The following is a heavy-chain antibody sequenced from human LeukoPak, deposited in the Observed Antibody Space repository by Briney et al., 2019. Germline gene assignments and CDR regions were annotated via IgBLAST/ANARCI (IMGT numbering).Heavy chain of an antibody. CDR2: ISGSGGFT. J-gene: IGHJ4*02. V-gene: IGHV3-23*01. CDR3: AKLAHNYDTKVDY. D-gene: IGHD3-22*01. Sequence: GGSLRLSCAASGFTFSSYAMSWVRQAPGKGLEWVSGISGSGGFTYFADSVKGRFTISRDNFKNTLYLQMSSLRAEDTAVYYCAKLAHNYDTKVDYWGQGTLVTVSS. CDR1: GFTFSSYA.